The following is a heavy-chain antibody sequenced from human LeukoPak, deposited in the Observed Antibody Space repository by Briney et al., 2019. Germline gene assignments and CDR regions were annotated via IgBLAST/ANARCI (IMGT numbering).Heavy chain of an antibody. D-gene: IGHD2-15*01. CDR3: ALHCSGGSCYANWFDP. V-gene: IGHV3-21*04. J-gene: IGHJ5*02. CDR1: GFTFSSYS. Sequence: GGSLRLSCAASGFTFSSYSMNWVRQAPGKGLEWVSSISSSSSYIYYADSVKGRFTISRDNSKNTLYLQMNSLRAEDTAVYYCALHCSGGSCYANWFDPWGQGTLVTVSS. CDR2: ISSSSSYI.